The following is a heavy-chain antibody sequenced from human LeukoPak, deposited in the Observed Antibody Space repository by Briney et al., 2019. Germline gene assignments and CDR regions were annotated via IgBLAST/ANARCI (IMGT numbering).Heavy chain of an antibody. V-gene: IGHV4-4*07. Sequence: SETLSLTCTVSGGSISSYYWSWIRQPAGKGLEWIGRIYTSGSTNYNPSLKSRVTISVDTSKNQFSLKLSSVTAADTAVYYCARGVDSSSFVYFDYWGQGTLVTVSS. CDR2: IYTSGST. CDR1: GGSISSYY. D-gene: IGHD6-6*01. CDR3: ARGVDSSSFVYFDY. J-gene: IGHJ4*02.